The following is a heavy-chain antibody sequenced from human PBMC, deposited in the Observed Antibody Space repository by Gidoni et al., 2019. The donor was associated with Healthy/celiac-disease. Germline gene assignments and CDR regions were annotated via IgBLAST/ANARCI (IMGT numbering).Heavy chain of an antibody. CDR1: GFTFSDYY. CDR3: ARGRVWFGGSTDYGMDV. D-gene: IGHD3-10*01. Sequence: CAASGFTFSDYYMSWIRQAPGKGLEWVSYISSSGSTIYYADSVKGRFTISRDNAKNSLYLQMNSLRAEDTAVYYCARGRVWFGGSTDYGMDVWGQGTTVTVSS. V-gene: IGHV3-11*01. CDR2: ISSSGSTI. J-gene: IGHJ6*02.